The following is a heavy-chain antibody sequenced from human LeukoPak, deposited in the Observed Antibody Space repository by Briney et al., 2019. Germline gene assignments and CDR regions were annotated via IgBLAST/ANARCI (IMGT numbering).Heavy chain of an antibody. CDR3: ASLGTYYYDSSGNDAFDI. Sequence: SETLSLTCTVSGGSISSSSYYWGWIRQPPGKGLEWIGSIYYSGSTYYNPSLKSRVTISVDTSKNQFSLKLSSVTAADTAVYYCASLGTYYYDSSGNDAFDIWGQGTMVTVSS. V-gene: IGHV4-39*07. CDR1: GGSISSSSYY. D-gene: IGHD3-22*01. CDR2: IYYSGST. J-gene: IGHJ3*02.